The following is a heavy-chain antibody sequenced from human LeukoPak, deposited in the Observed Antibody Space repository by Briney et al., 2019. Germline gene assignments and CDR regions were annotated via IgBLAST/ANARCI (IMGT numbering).Heavy chain of an antibody. V-gene: IGHV4-34*01. CDR1: GGSFSGYY. CDR2: INHSGST. J-gene: IGHJ3*02. CDR3: AREGRDGYNWGAFDI. D-gene: IGHD5-24*01. Sequence: SETLSLTCAVYGGSFSGYYWSWIRQPPGKGLEWIGEINHSGSTNYNPSLKSRVTISVDTSKNQFSLKLSSVTAADTAVYYCAREGRDGYNWGAFDIWGQGTMVTVSS.